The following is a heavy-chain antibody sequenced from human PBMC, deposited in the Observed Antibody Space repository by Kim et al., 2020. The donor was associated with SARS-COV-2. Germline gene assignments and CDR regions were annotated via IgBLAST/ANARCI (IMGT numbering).Heavy chain of an antibody. Sequence: ASVKVSCKASGYTFTSYDINWVRQATGQGLEWMGWMNPNSGNTGYAQKFQGRVTMTRNTSISTAYMELSSLRSEDTAVYYCARGRSYDFWSGLGWFDPWGQGTLVTVSS. V-gene: IGHV1-8*01. CDR1: GYTFTSYD. CDR2: MNPNSGNT. D-gene: IGHD3-3*01. J-gene: IGHJ5*02. CDR3: ARGRSYDFWSGLGWFDP.